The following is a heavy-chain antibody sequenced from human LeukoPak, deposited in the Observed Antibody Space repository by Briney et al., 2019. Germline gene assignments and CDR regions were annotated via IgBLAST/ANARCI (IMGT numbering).Heavy chain of an antibody. D-gene: IGHD3-22*01. V-gene: IGHV3-53*01. CDR1: GFTVSSNY. Sequence: GSLRLSCAASGFTVSSNYMNWVRQAPGKGLEWVSVIYSGGSTYYADFVKDRFTISRDNSKNTLYLQMNSLRAEDTAVYYCARANYYDRSGYYSAFDIWGQGTMVTVSS. J-gene: IGHJ3*02. CDR3: ARANYYDRSGYYSAFDI. CDR2: IYSGGST.